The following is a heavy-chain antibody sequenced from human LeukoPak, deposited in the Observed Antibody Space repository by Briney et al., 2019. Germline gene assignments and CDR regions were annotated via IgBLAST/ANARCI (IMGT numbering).Heavy chain of an antibody. CDR3: GKLVGATGFPFDI. CDR2: IIPIFGTA. CDR1: GYTFTNYF. J-gene: IGHJ3*02. V-gene: IGHV1-69*05. Sequence: SVKVSCKASGYTFTNYFMHWVRQAPGQGLEWMGGIIPIFGTANYAQKFQGRVTITTDESTSTAYMELSSLRAEDTAGYYCGKLVGATGFPFDIWRQGTMVTVSS. D-gene: IGHD2-15*01.